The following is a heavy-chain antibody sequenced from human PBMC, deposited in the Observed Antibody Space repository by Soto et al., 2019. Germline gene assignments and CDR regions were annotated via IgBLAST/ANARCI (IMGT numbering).Heavy chain of an antibody. J-gene: IGHJ5*02. V-gene: IGHV1-69*12. D-gene: IGHD3-3*01. Sequence: QVQLVQSGAEVKKPGSSVKVSCKASGGTFSSYAISWVRQAPGQGLEWMGGIIPIFGTANYAQKFQGRVTITADESTSTAYMELSSLRSEDTAVYYCANGRNYDFWITQPNWFDPWGQGTLVTVSS. CDR2: IIPIFGTA. CDR3: ANGRNYDFWITQPNWFDP. CDR1: GGTFSSYA.